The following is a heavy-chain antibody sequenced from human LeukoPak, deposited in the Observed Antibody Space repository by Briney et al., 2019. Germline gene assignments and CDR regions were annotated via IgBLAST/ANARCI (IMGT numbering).Heavy chain of an antibody. CDR3: VKDLTYGDGRWEFVP. Sequence: GGSLRLSCVASGFSVSGYAMSWVRQAPGRGPEWVSGVLSSGATYYSDSVKGRFTISRDTSKNTLYLQMNSLRSEDTAIYSCVKDLTYGDGRWEFVPWGQGTLVTVSS. CDR2: VLSSGAT. D-gene: IGHD4-17*01. V-gene: IGHV3-23*01. J-gene: IGHJ5*02. CDR1: GFSVSGYA.